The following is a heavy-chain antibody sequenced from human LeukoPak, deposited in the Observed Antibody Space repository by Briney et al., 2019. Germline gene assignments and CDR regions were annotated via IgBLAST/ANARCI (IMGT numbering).Heavy chain of an antibody. D-gene: IGHD3-22*01. CDR1: GFTFSSYS. V-gene: IGHV3-21*01. CDR3: AREAAYYDSSGYYVY. J-gene: IGHJ4*02. CDR2: ISSSSSYI. Sequence: PSGSLTLSCAASGFTFSSYSMNWVRHAQGKGLGLVSSISSSSSYIYYKNSVKGRFNMCKDNAKNSLYLEMNSLRAEDTGVYYCAREAAYYDSSGYYVYWGEGTLVTVSS.